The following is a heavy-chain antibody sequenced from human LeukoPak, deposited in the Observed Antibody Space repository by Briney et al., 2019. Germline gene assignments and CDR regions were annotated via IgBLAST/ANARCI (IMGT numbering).Heavy chain of an antibody. J-gene: IGHJ3*02. V-gene: IGHV3-7*03. D-gene: IGHD4-17*01. Sequence: GGSLRLSCAVSGFTFSDYWMNWVRQAPGKGLEWVASINQNGGEKSYVDSVKGRFTISRDNPKNSLYLQMNSLRAEDTAVYYCAKRYGDYADDAFDIWGQGTMVTVSS. CDR1: GFTFSDYW. CDR2: INQNGGEK. CDR3: AKRYGDYADDAFDI.